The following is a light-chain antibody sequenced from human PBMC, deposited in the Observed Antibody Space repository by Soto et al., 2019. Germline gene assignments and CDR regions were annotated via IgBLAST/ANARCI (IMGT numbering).Light chain of an antibody. V-gene: IGKV1-5*03. Sequence: DIQMTQSPSTLSASVGDRVTITCRASQSLNNWLAWYQQKPGNAPKLLIYKVSNLESGVPSRCSGSGSGTEFTLTISSLQPDDFATYYCQQYNSYSWTFGQGTKVEIK. CDR1: QSLNNW. CDR2: KVS. CDR3: QQYNSYSWT. J-gene: IGKJ1*01.